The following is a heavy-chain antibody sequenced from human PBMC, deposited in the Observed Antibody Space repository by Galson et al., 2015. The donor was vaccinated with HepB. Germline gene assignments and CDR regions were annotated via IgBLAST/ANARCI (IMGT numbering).Heavy chain of an antibody. J-gene: IGHJ4*02. CDR1: GFTFSSYA. CDR2: ISYDGSNK. V-gene: IGHV3-30-3*01. Sequence: SLRLSCAASGFTFSSYAMHWVRQAPGKGLEWVAVISYDGSNKYYADSVKGRFTISRDNSKNTLYLQMNSLRAEDTAVYYCAREAIAYSSSLDYWGQGTLVTVSS. CDR3: AREAIAYSSSLDY. D-gene: IGHD6-13*01.